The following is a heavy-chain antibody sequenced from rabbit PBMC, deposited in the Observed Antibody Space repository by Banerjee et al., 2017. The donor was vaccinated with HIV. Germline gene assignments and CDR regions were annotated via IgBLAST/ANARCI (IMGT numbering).Heavy chain of an antibody. V-gene: IGHV1S45*01. CDR2: VYTGNAKT. Sequence: QQQLEESGGGLVKPGGTLTLTCKASGFSFSNSYDMCWVRQAPGKGLEWIACVYTGNAKTYYATWAKGRFTISKASSTTVTLQMTSLTVADMATYFCARDLDDVIGWNFGWWGPGTLVT. CDR1: GFSFSNSYD. CDR3: ARDLDDVIGWNFGW. D-gene: IGHD4-1*01. J-gene: IGHJ4*01.